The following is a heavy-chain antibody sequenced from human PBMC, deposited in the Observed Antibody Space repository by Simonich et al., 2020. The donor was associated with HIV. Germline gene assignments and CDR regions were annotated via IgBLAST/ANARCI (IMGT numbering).Heavy chain of an antibody. V-gene: IGHV4-34*01. CDR1: GGYFSGYY. J-gene: IGHJ4*02. CDR2: IDHSEST. Sequence: QVHLQQWGAGLLKPSENLSLTCAFYGGYFSGYYWSWIRPPPGKGLEWIGEIDHSESTSDHPSLKSPVTMSVDPSKNQFSLKLTSVTAADTAVYYCARRSGYALDYWGQGTLVTVSS. CDR3: ARRSGYALDY. D-gene: IGHD5-12*01.